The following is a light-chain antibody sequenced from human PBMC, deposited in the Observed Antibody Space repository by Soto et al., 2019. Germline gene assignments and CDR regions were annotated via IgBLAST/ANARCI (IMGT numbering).Light chain of an antibody. V-gene: IGKV3-20*01. Sequence: EIVLTQSPGTLSLSPGERATLSCRASQSVSSSYLAWYQQKPGQAPRLLIYGASSRATGITDRFSGSGSGTDFTLNISRLEPEDFAVYYCQQYGSSLWTFGQGTKVEIK. J-gene: IGKJ1*01. CDR3: QQYGSSLWT. CDR2: GAS. CDR1: QSVSSSY.